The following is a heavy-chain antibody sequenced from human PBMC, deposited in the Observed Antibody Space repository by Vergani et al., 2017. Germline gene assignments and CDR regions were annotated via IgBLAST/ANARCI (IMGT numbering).Heavy chain of an antibody. CDR2: IRSKAYGGTT. J-gene: IGHJ4*02. CDR3: TGRIYRGSGSYYSYYFDY. CDR1: GFTFGDYA. D-gene: IGHD3-10*01. V-gene: IGHV3-49*04. Sequence: EVQLVESGGGLVQPGRSLRLSCTASGFTFGDYAMSWVRQAPGKGLEWVGFIRSKAYGGTTEYAASVKGRFTISRDDSKSIAYLQMNSLKTEDTAVYYCTGRIYRGSGSYYSYYFDYWGQGTLVTVSS.